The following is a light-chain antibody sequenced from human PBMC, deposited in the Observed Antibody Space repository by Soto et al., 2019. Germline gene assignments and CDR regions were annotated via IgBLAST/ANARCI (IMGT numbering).Light chain of an antibody. CDR1: SSDVGSYNY. Sequence: QSALTQPPSASGSPGQSVTISCTGTSSDVGSYNYVSWYQQHPGKAPKLMIYEVXXXXXGVPDRFSXSKSGNTASLTVSGXXXXXXADYYCSSYAGSNKVFGGGTKLTVL. CDR3: SSYAGSNKV. J-gene: IGLJ2*01. CDR2: EVX. V-gene: IGLV2-8*01.